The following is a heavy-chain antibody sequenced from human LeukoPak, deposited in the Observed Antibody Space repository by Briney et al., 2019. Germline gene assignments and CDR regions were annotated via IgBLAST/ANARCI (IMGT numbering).Heavy chain of an antibody. CDR1: GFTFSSYG. V-gene: IGHV3-30*03. J-gene: IGHJ6*03. D-gene: IGHD1-14*01. Sequence: GGSLRLSCAASGFTFSSYGMHWVRQAPGKGLEWVAVISYDGSNKYYADSVKGRFTISRDNSKNTLYLQMNSLRAEDTAVYYCARSPIGPEYYYYMDVWGKGTTVTVSS. CDR3: ARSPIGPEYYYYMDV. CDR2: ISYDGSNK.